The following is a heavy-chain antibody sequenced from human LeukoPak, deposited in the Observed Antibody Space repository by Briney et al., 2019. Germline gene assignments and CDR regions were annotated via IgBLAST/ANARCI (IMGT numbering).Heavy chain of an antibody. CDR3: AKGYGDLVAFDI. J-gene: IGHJ3*02. CDR1: GFTFSSYG. D-gene: IGHD4-17*01. Sequence: GGSLRLSCAASGFTFSSYGMDWVRHTPGKGLEWGAFIRYDGNNKDYADSVKGRFTISRDNSKHTLYLQMNGLRVEDTAVYYCAKGYGDLVAFDIWGQGTMVTVSS. CDR2: IRYDGNNK. V-gene: IGHV3-30*02.